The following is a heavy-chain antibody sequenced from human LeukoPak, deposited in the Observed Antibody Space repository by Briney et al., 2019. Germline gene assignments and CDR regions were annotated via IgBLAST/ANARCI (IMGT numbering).Heavy chain of an antibody. D-gene: IGHD5-12*01. CDR3: ARVGYNGWNFEN. CDR2: ISQDVSHK. J-gene: IGHJ4*02. CDR1: GFTFSSYW. Sequence: HPGVSLRLSCAASGFTFSSYWMSWVRQAPGKGLQSVAYISQDVSHKYYVDSVKGRFTISRDNAKNSLHLEMNSLRAEDTALYYCARVGYNGWNFENWGQGTLVTVSS. V-gene: IGHV3-7*01.